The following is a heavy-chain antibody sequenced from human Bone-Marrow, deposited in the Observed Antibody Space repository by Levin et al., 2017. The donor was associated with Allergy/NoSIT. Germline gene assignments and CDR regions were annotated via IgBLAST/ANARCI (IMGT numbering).Heavy chain of an antibody. Sequence: KISCKTSGGTFSSFAINWVRQAPGQGLEWMGGIIPIFGTTNYAQKFQGRVTITADESTNTAYMELSNLRSEDTAVFYCAREYGRSPNWFDPWGQGTLVTVSS. V-gene: IGHV1-69*01. CDR3: AREYGRSPNWFDP. D-gene: IGHD6-13*01. CDR1: GGTFSSFA. CDR2: IIPIFGTT. J-gene: IGHJ5*02.